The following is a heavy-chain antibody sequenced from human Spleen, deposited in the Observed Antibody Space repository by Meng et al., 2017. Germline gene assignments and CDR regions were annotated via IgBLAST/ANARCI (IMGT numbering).Heavy chain of an antibody. CDR2: IYYSGST. CDR3: ARGVDESSGYYYVG. J-gene: IGHJ4*02. Sequence: QVQLQESGPGLVKPSQTLSLTCPVSGGSIRSGDYYWSWIRQPPGKGLEWIGDIYYSGSTFYSPSLKSRVTISVDTSKNQFSLKLKSVTAADTAVYYCARGVDESSGYYYVGWGQGTLVTVSS. CDR1: GGSIRSGDYY. V-gene: IGHV4-30-4*01. D-gene: IGHD3-22*01.